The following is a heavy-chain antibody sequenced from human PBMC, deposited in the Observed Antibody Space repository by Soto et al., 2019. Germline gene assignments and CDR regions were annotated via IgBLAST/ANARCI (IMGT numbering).Heavy chain of an antibody. J-gene: IGHJ6*02. Sequence: GSTRLACEVCGFRVRMSSVAGVRQEPGKGLEWVAKIPQEGSDGHYVDSVRGRFTISRDNAKNSVYLQMNSLRAEDTAVYYCARDQLILPAHDFFYGSDVWGQGAKVTVSS. CDR1: GFRVRMSS. D-gene: IGHD2-21*02. CDR3: ARDQLILPAHDFFYGSDV. CDR2: IPQEGSDG. V-gene: IGHV3-7*03.